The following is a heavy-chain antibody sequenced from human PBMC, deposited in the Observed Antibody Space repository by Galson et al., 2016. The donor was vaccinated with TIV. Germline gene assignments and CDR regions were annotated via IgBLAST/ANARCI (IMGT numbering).Heavy chain of an antibody. CDR3: ARAPISIFGLATSYYFDY. D-gene: IGHD3-3*01. V-gene: IGHV2-70*17. CDR2: IDWDDDK. Sequence: PALVKPTQTLTLTCTFSGFSLSTYGMSVGWVRQPPGKALEWLARIDWDDDKFYNSSLKTRLTISEDISRNQVVLTMTNMDPVDTATYYCARAPISIFGLATSYYFDYWGQGTLVTVSS. CDR1: GFSLSTYGMS. J-gene: IGHJ4*02.